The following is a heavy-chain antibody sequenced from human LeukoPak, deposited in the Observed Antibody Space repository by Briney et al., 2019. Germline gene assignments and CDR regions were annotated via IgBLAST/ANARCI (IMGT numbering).Heavy chain of an antibody. CDR2: ICYRGST. CDR3: AREGYQLLVDYYYMDV. D-gene: IGHD2-2*01. V-gene: IGHV4-30-4*08. Sequence: PSETLSLTCPVSAGSISSGDYYWSWLRQPPGKGLEWIAYICYRGSTYYNPSLKSRVTISVDTSKNQCSLKLSSVTAADTAVYYCAREGYQLLVDYYYMDVWGKGTTVTVSS. J-gene: IGHJ6*03. CDR1: AGSISSGDYY.